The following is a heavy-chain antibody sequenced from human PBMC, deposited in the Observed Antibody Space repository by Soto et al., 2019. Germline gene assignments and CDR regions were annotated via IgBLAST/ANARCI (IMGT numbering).Heavy chain of an antibody. CDR1: GGSISSSSYY. V-gene: IGHV4-39*01. Sequence: SSETLSLTCTVSGGSISSSSYYWGWIRQPPGKGLEWIGSIYYSGSTYYNPSLKSRVTISVDTSKNQFSLKLSSVTAADTAVYYCASLTYYYGSSGYYNWYFDLWGRGTLVTVSS. CDR2: IYYSGST. CDR3: ASLTYYYGSSGYYNWYFDL. J-gene: IGHJ2*01. D-gene: IGHD3-22*01.